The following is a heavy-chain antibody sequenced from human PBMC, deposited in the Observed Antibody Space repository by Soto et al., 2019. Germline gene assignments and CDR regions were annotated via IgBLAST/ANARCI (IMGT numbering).Heavy chain of an antibody. V-gene: IGHV3-21*01. Sequence: GGSLRLSCAVSGFTFTNYGINWVRQAPGKGMEWVSSVSKSDYQYYSDSVKGRFTISRDNTKNSVSLQMNTLRAEDTAGYYCAKDLRFGCPFILPWGHVTLVTVSS. CDR3: AKDLRFGCPFILP. CDR1: GFTFTNYG. D-gene: IGHD3-10*01. J-gene: IGHJ5*02. CDR2: VSKSDYQ.